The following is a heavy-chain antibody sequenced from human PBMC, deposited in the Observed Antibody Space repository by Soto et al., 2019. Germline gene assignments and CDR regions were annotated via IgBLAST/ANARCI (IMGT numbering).Heavy chain of an antibody. CDR2: IYYSGST. D-gene: IGHD3-22*01. J-gene: IGHJ1*01. V-gene: IGHV4-59*01. Sequence: PSETLSLTCTVSGGSISSYYWSWIRQPPGKGLEWIGYIYYSGSTNYNPSLKSRVTISVDTSKNQFSLKLSSVTAADTAVYYCAGVTYYYDSSGYYYRYFQHWGQGTLVTVSS. CDR1: GGSISSYY. CDR3: AGVTYYYDSSGYYYRYFQH.